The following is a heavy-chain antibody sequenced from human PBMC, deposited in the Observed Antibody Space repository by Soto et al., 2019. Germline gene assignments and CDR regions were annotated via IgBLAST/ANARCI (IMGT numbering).Heavy chain of an antibody. D-gene: IGHD2-2*01. Sequence: HPGGSLRLSCAASGFTFSSYSMNWVRQAPGKGLEWVSYISSSSSTIYYADSVKGRFTISRDNTKNSLYLQMNSLRDEDTAVYYCARSGGGYCSSTSCYWGYYYGMDVWGQGTTVTVSS. J-gene: IGHJ6*02. CDR3: ARSGGGYCSSTSCYWGYYYGMDV. CDR2: ISSSSSTI. CDR1: GFTFSSYS. V-gene: IGHV3-48*02.